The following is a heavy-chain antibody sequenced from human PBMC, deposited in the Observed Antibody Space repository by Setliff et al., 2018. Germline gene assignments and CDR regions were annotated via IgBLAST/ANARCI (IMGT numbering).Heavy chain of an antibody. Sequence: GGSLRLSCAASGFTFSTYAMNWVRQAPGKGLEWVSYIGSSSDTIHYADSVKGRFTISRDNAKNSLYLQMNSLRVDDTAVYYCATIIHSTIYYWGQGTPVTVSS. D-gene: IGHD2-2*01. V-gene: IGHV3-48*03. CDR3: ATIIHSTIYY. CDR2: IGSSSDTI. CDR1: GFTFSTYA. J-gene: IGHJ4*02.